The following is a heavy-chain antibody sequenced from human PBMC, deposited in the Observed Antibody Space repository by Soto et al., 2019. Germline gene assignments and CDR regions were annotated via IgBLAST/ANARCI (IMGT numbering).Heavy chain of an antibody. CDR2: IYYSGST. CDR1: GVSINTNSYY. CDR3: ARLFNNYDSSGYYYCVDY. J-gene: IGHJ4*02. D-gene: IGHD3-22*01. Sequence: KPSETLSLTCTVSGVSINTNSYYWSWIRQPPGKGLEWIGYIYYSGSTNYNPSLKSRVTISVDTSKNQFSLKLSSVTAADTAVYDCARLFNNYDSSGYYYCVDYCGEGTLVTVSS. V-gene: IGHV4-61*01.